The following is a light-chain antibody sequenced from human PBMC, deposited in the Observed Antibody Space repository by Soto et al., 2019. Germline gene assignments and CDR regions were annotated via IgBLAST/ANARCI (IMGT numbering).Light chain of an antibody. Sequence: DIQMTQSPSSMSTSVGDRVTITCRASQRIRNSLNWYQQKPGKAPNLLIYAASSLQSGVPSRFSGSGSGTDFTLTINSLQPEDFATYYCQQSYRTPFTFGQGTRLEIK. CDR1: QRIRNS. V-gene: IGKV1-39*01. CDR2: AAS. CDR3: QQSYRTPFT. J-gene: IGKJ5*01.